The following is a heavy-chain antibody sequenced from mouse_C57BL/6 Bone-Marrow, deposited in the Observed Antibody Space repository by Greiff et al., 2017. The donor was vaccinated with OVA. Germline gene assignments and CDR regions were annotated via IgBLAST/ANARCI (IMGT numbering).Heavy chain of an antibody. D-gene: IGHD1-1*01. CDR3: TREVPFYYGSSYAMDY. Sequence: VESGDGLVKPGGSLKLSCAASGFTFSSYAMSWVRQTPEKRLEWVAYISSGGDYIYYADTVKGRFTISRDNARNTLYLQMSSLKSEDTAMYYCTREVPFYYGSSYAMDYWGQGTSVTVSS. CDR1: GFTFSSYA. CDR2: ISSGGDYI. J-gene: IGHJ4*01. V-gene: IGHV5-9-1*02.